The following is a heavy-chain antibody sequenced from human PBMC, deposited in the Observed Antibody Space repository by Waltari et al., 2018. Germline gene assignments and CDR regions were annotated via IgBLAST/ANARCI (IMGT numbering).Heavy chain of an antibody. V-gene: IGHV4-34*01. CDR2: INHSGST. Sequence: QVQLQQWGAGLLKPSETLSLTCAVYGGSFSGYYWSWIRQPPGKGLEWIGEINHSGSTNSNPSLKSRVTISVDTSKNQFSLKLSSVTAADTAVYYCARSAGASGYYYYYYMDVWGKGTTVTISS. J-gene: IGHJ6*03. CDR1: GGSFSGYY. D-gene: IGHD3-10*01. CDR3: ARSAGASGYYYYYYMDV.